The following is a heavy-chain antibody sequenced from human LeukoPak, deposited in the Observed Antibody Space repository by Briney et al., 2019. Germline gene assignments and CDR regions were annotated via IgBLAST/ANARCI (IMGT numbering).Heavy chain of an antibody. CDR1: SGSFSGYY. CDR2: INHSGST. V-gene: IGHV4-34*01. Sequence: SETLSLTCAVYSGSFSGYYWSWIRQPPGKGLEWIGEINHSGSTNYNPSLKSRVTISVDTSKNQFSLKLSSVTAADTAVYYCARGALFCSSTSCRHLIRYGMDVWGKGTTVTVSS. CDR3: ARGALFCSSTSCRHLIRYGMDV. D-gene: IGHD2-2*01. J-gene: IGHJ6*04.